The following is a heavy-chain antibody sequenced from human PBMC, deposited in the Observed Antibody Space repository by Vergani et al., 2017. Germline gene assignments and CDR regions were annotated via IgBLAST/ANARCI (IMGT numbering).Heavy chain of an antibody. J-gene: IGHJ5*02. CDR1: GYSFTSYW. CDR3: ARVGWSYYDSSGYYYAPGGWFDP. V-gene: IGHV5-10-1*03. Sequence: EVQLVQSGAEVKKPRESLRIPCKGSGYSFTSYWISWVRQMPGKGLEWMGRIDPSDSYTNYSPSFQGHVTISADKSISTAYLQWSSLKASDTAMYYCARVGWSYYDSSGYYYAPGGWFDPWGQGTLVTVSS. D-gene: IGHD3-22*01. CDR2: IDPSDSYT.